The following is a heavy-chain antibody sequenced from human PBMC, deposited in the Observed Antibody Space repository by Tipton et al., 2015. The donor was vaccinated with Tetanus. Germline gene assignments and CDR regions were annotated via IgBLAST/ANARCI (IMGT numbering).Heavy chain of an antibody. J-gene: IGHJ3*01. CDR1: GGSINSSHHF. CDR3: ARQTLSLERLFKPPDVLDL. Sequence: LVKPSETLSLTCTVSGGSINSSHHFWGWIRQPPGKGLEWIGAIYYRGSTFYNPSLKDRVSISVDRSKNQFSLRLSSVTAADTSLYYCARQTLSLERLFKPPDVLDLWGQGTMVTVSS. D-gene: IGHD1-1*01. V-gene: IGHV4-39*01. CDR2: IYYRGST.